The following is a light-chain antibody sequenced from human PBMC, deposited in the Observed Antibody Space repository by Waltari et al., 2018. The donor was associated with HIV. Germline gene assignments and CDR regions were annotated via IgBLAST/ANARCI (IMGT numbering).Light chain of an antibody. J-gene: IGLJ2*01. CDR3: SSYTTSNSHVV. Sequence: QSALTQPRSVSGSPGQSVTISCTGTSSDVGGYDYVSWYQQNPGKAPKLMIYDVTKRPSGVPDRFSGSKSGNTASLTISGLQADDEADYYCSSYTTSNSHVVFGGGTKVTVL. CDR1: SSDVGGYDY. V-gene: IGLV2-11*01. CDR2: DVT.